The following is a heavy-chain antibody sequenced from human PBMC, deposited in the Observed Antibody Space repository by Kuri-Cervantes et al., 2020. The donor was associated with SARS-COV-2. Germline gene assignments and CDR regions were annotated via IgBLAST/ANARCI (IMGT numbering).Heavy chain of an antibody. CDR1: GFTFSSYS. V-gene: IGHV3-48*02. J-gene: IGHJ4*02. CDR3: AREGDSGGGTTLFYFDY. D-gene: IGHD1-1*01. Sequence: GESLKIPCAASGFTFSSYSMNWVRQAPGKGLGWVSYISSSSSTIYYADSVKGRFTISRDNAKNSLYMQMNSLRDEDTAVYYCAREGDSGGGTTLFYFDYWGQGTLVTVSS. CDR2: ISSSSSTI.